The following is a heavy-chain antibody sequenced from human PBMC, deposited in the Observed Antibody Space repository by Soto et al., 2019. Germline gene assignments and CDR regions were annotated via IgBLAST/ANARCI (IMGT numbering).Heavy chain of an antibody. V-gene: IGHV3-23*01. D-gene: IGHD3-9*01. Sequence: GGSLRLSCAASGFTFSSYAMSWVRQAPGKGLEWVSAISGSGGSTYYADPVKGRFTISRDNSKNTLYLQMNSLRAEDTAVYYCARTYDILTGYYPWSYGMDVWGQGTTVTVSS. CDR1: GFTFSSYA. CDR3: ARTYDILTGYYPWSYGMDV. CDR2: ISGSGGST. J-gene: IGHJ6*02.